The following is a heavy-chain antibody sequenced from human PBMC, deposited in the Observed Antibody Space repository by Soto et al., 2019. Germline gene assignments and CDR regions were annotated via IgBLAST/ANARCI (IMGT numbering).Heavy chain of an antibody. CDR3: ARVDSLTIRAGMDV. V-gene: IGHV3-23*01. D-gene: IGHD3-22*01. CDR2: INTNGGST. Sequence: EVQLLESGGGLIQPGGSLRLSCAASGFTFSSHAMTWVRQAPGEGLEWVSAINTNGGSTYYADSVKGRFTISRDNSKNTLYLQMSSLRVEDTAVYHCARVDSLTIRAGMDVWGQGTTVTVSS. J-gene: IGHJ6*02. CDR1: GFTFSSHA.